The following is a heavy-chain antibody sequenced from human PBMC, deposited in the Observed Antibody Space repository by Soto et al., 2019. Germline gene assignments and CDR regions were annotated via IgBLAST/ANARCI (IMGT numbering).Heavy chain of an antibody. CDR3: ASPRAYGSGSNEAYDI. CDR1: GYTFTSYG. J-gene: IGHJ3*02. D-gene: IGHD3-10*01. Sequence: ASVKVSCKASGYTFTSYGISWVRQAPGQGLEWMGWISAYNGNTNYAQKLQGRVTMTTDTSTSTAYMELRSLRSDDTAVYYCASPRAYGSGSNEAYDIWGQGTMVTVSS. V-gene: IGHV1-18*01. CDR2: ISAYNGNT.